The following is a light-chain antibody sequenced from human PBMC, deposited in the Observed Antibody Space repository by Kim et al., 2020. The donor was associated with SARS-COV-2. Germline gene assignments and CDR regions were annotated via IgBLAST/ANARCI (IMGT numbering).Light chain of an antibody. CDR2: GNT. CDR3: QSYDRSLSGSV. Sequence: RVTISSTGSSSNIGAYYDVHWYQQLPGTAPKLLIHGNTNRPSGVPDRFSGSKSGTSASLDITGLQAEDEAVYYCQSYDRSLSGSVFGGGTQLTVL. V-gene: IGLV1-40*01. CDR1: SSNIGAYYD. J-gene: IGLJ3*02.